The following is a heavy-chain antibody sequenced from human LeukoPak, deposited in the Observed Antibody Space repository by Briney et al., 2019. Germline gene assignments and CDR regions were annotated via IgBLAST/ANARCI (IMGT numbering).Heavy chain of an antibody. CDR1: GYTFTSHA. CDR2: INTNTGNP. CDR3: AKQGPGHCGSTSCYGVDY. J-gene: IGHJ4*02. D-gene: IGHD2-2*01. V-gene: IGHV7-4-1*02. Sequence: ASVKVSCKASGYTFTSHAMNWVRQAPGQGLEWMGWINTNTGNPTYAQGFTGRFVFSLDTSVSTAYLQISSLKAEDTAVYFCAKQGPGHCGSTSCYGVDYWGQGTLVSVSS.